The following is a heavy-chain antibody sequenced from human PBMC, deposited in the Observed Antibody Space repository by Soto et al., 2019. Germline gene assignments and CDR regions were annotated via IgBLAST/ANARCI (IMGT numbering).Heavy chain of an antibody. CDR3: ARGNPGYSSSWYDY. CDR1: GFPLSATW. J-gene: IGHJ4*02. Sequence: PGGSLRLSCAASGFPLSATWMHWVRQAPGKGLVWVSRINSDGSSRSYADSLKGRFTISRDDAKNTLFLHMNSLRAEDTAVYYCARGNPGYSSSWYDYRGQGTLVTVAS. V-gene: IGHV3-74*01. D-gene: IGHD6-13*01. CDR2: INSDGSSR.